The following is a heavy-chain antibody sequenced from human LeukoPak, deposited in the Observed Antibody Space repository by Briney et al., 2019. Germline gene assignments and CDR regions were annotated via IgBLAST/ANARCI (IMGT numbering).Heavy chain of an antibody. J-gene: IGHJ4*02. Sequence: ASVKVSCKASGGTFSSYAISWVRQAPGQGLEWMGWISAYNGNTNYAQKLQGRVTMTTDTSTSTAYMELRSLRSDDTAVYYCARGVGVGATFDFGNYFDYWGQGTLVTVSS. D-gene: IGHD1-26*01. CDR3: ARGVGVGATFDFGNYFDY. CDR2: ISAYNGNT. CDR1: GGTFSSYA. V-gene: IGHV1-18*01.